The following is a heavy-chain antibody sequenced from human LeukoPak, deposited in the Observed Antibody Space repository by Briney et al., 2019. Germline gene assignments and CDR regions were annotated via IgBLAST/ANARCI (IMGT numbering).Heavy chain of an antibody. CDR2: VDHGGSGT. CDR3: ATDLG. Sequence: PGGSLRLSCAASGFSFTSYWMHWVRQPPGKGLVWVSRVDHGGSGTAYADSVTGRFTISRDNAKNTVYLQMNSLRAKDTAVYYCATDLGWGQGNLVTVSS. CDR1: GFSFTSYW. J-gene: IGHJ4*02. D-gene: IGHD4-17*01. V-gene: IGHV3-74*01.